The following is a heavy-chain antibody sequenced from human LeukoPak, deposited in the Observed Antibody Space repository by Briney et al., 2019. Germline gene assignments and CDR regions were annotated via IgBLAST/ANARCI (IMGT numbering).Heavy chain of an antibody. Sequence: ASVKVSCKASGYTFTGYYMHWVRQASGQGLEWMGWINPNSGGTNYAQKFQGRVTMTRDTSISTAYMELSRLRSDDTAVYYCARGYYYGSGSYYTYYYYYMDVWGKGTTVTVSS. D-gene: IGHD3-10*01. CDR3: ARGYYYGSGSYYTYYYYYMDV. V-gene: IGHV1-2*02. CDR2: INPNSGGT. J-gene: IGHJ6*03. CDR1: GYTFTGYY.